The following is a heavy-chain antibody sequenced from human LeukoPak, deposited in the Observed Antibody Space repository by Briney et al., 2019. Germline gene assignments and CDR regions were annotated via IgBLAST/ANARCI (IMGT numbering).Heavy chain of an antibody. CDR1: GYTFTSYG. CDR3: AIPRGQQLDEFDY. V-gene: IGHV1-18*01. Sequence: GASVKVSCKASGYTFTSYGISWVRQAPGQGLEWMGWISAYNGNTNYAQKFQGRVTITADKSTSTAYMELSSLRSEDTAVYYCAIPRGQQLDEFDYWGQGTLVTVSS. J-gene: IGHJ4*02. D-gene: IGHD6-13*01. CDR2: ISAYNGNT.